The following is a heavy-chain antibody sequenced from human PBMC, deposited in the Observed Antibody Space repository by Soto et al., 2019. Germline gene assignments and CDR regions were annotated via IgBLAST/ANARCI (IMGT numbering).Heavy chain of an antibody. CDR2: IRDSGDNT. V-gene: IGHV3-23*01. Sequence: EVQLLESGGGLVQPGGSLRLSCAASGFTFSTYAMSWVRQTPGKGLEWVSAIRDSGDNTYYSDSVRGRFTISRDNSKNTLYLQMNSLRAEDPAIYCCAKDCYSGNSKPWYFDYWGQGALVTVS. J-gene: IGHJ4*02. D-gene: IGHD1-26*01. CDR3: AKDCYSGNSKPWYFDY. CDR1: GFTFSTYA.